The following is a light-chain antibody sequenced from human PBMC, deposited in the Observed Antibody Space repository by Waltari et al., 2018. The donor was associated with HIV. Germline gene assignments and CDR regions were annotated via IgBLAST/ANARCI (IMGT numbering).Light chain of an antibody. CDR1: NVESKS. Sequence: SYVLTQPASVSVAPGQTANVTCGGDNVESKSAHWYQQRAGKAPILVLYDETDRPSGIPERFSGSNFGNTATLTISRVKAGDEGDYYCHVWEISSDEYVFVTGTKVTV. CDR3: HVWEISSDEYV. V-gene: IGLV3-21*02. J-gene: IGLJ1*01. CDR2: DET.